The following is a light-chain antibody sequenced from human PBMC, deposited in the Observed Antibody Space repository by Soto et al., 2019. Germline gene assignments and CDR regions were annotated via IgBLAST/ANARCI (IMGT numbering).Light chain of an antibody. CDR1: SSDVGSYNR. CDR3: SSYTSSSTYV. Sequence: LTQPPSVSGSPGQSATISCTGTSSDVGSYNRVSWYQQSPGTAPKLMIYEVTNRPSGVPDRFSGSKSGNTASLTISGLQAEDEADYYCSSYTSSSTYVFGTGTKVTVL. V-gene: IGLV2-18*02. CDR2: EVT. J-gene: IGLJ1*01.